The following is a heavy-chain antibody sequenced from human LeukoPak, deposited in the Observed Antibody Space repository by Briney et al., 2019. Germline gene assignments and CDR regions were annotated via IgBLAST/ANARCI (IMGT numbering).Heavy chain of an antibody. Sequence: SETLSLTCTVSGGSISSYYWSWIRQPLGKGLEWIGYIYYSGSTNYNPSLKSRVTISVDTSKNQFSLKLSSVTAADTAVYYCASAGGSYYSFDYWGQGTLVTVSS. V-gene: IGHV4-59*08. CDR1: GGSISSYY. J-gene: IGHJ4*02. CDR2: IYYSGST. D-gene: IGHD1-26*01. CDR3: ASAGGSYYSFDY.